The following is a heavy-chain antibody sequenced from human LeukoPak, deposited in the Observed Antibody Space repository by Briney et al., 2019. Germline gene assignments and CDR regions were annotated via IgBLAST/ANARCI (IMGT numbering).Heavy chain of an antibody. CDR2: ISGDGTK. V-gene: IGHV3-43*01. D-gene: IGHD3-22*01. CDR3: VKDLSYESSGSFFDS. CDR1: GFTFEDYT. Sequence: GGSLRPSCAAPGFTFEDYTMRWVRQAPGKTLGWVSLISGDGTKYYRDSVKGRFTITRNNSKDSLYLQMDSLRSEDTAFYYCVKDLSYESSGSFFDSWGQGTLLTVS. J-gene: IGHJ4*02.